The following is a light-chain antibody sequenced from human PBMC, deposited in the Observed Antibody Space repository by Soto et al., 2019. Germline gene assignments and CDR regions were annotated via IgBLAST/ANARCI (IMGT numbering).Light chain of an antibody. CDR1: SSNIGAGYD. J-gene: IGLJ3*02. CDR2: GNS. CDR3: QSYDSSLSNWV. Sequence: QPVLTQPPSVSGAPGQRVTISCTGSSSNIGAGYDVHWYQQLPGTAPKLLIYGNSNRPSGVPDRLSGSKSGTSASLAITGLQAEDEADYYCQSYDSSLSNWVFGGGTNSPS. V-gene: IGLV1-40*01.